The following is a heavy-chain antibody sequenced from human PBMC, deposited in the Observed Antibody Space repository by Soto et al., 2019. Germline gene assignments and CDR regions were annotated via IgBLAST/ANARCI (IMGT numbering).Heavy chain of an antibody. J-gene: IGHJ1*01. V-gene: IGHV3-53*01. CDR3: ARVLGGDSDNDGH. Sequence: EVQVVESGGGLVQPGGSLRLSCAASGLSVSDTYMRWVRQAPGQGLEWVSVMYSGGNTYSADSVKGRFTISRDNSRNTLDLQMNTLRADDTAVYYCARVLGGDSDNDGHGGQGTLGNVAS. D-gene: IGHD5-12*01. CDR2: MYSGGNT. CDR1: GLSVSDTY.